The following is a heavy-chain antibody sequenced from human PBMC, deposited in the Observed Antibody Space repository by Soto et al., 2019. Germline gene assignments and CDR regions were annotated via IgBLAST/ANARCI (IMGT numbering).Heavy chain of an antibody. CDR2: IKTDGYAA. CDR1: GFTFESHW. Sequence: VESGGVLVQPGGSLRLSWVASGFTFESHWMHWVRQAPGEGLVWVSRIKTDGYAAAYADSVKGRFTISRDTTKNTVYLQMNSLRAEHTAVYFCVRESGVAADCWGPGALVTVSS. D-gene: IGHD6-19*01. CDR3: VRESGVAADC. V-gene: IGHV3-74*01. J-gene: IGHJ4*02.